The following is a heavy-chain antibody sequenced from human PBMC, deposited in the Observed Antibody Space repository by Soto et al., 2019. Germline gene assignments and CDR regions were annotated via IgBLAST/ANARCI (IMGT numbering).Heavy chain of an antibody. V-gene: IGHV1-69*01. CDR1: GGTFSSFG. CDR2: IIPLFGTA. J-gene: IGHJ4*02. CDR3: ARDRSMDGYNSRAFDY. D-gene: IGHD5-12*01. Sequence: QVQLVQSGAEVKKPGSSVKVSCKASGGTFSSFGFNWVRQAPGQGLEWMGGIIPLFGTANSAEKFQGRVTISADEGTSTASMELIGLRSEDTAIYYCARDRSMDGYNSRAFDYWGQGTLVTVS.